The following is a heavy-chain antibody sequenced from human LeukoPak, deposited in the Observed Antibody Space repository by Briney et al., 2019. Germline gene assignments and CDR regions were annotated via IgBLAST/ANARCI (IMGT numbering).Heavy chain of an antibody. Sequence: PGRSLRLSCAASGFTFSSYGMHWVRQAPGKGLEWVAVISYDGSNKYYADSVKGRFTISRDNSKNTLYLQMNSLRAEDTAVYYCAKDLGYYYDSSGYSRLDAFDIWGQGTMVTVSS. CDR2: ISYDGSNK. CDR1: GFTFSSYG. D-gene: IGHD3-22*01. J-gene: IGHJ3*02. V-gene: IGHV3-30*18. CDR3: AKDLGYYYDSSGYSRLDAFDI.